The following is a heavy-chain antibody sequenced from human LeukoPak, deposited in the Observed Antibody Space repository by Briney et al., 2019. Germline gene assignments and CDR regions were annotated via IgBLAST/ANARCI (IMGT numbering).Heavy chain of an antibody. CDR2: ISWNSGSI. CDR1: GFTFDDYA. Sequence: PGRSLRLSCAASGFTFDDYAMHWVRQAPGKGLEWVSGISWNSGSIGYADSVKGRFTISRDNAKNSLYLQMNSLRAEDTALYYCAKDMSYDSSGYTFDYWGQGTLVTVSS. D-gene: IGHD3-22*01. J-gene: IGHJ4*02. V-gene: IGHV3-9*01. CDR3: AKDMSYDSSGYTFDY.